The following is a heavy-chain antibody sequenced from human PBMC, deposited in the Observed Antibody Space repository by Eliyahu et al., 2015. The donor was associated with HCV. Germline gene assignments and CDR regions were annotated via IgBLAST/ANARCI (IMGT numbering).Heavy chain of an antibody. Sequence: EVQLVESGGGLVQPGGSLXLSXXASGFPFSTYSXNWVRQAPGKGLEXLSYISSDSSSIYYADSLKGRFSISRDNAKNSLYLQLNSLRDEDTAVYYCARDKRGVGVPDYWGQGTLVTVSS. CDR2: ISSDSSSI. CDR1: GFPFSTYS. V-gene: IGHV3-48*02. D-gene: IGHD1-26*01. J-gene: IGHJ4*02. CDR3: ARDKRGVGVPDY.